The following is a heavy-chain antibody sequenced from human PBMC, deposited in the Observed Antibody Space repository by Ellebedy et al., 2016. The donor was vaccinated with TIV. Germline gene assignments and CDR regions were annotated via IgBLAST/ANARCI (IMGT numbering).Heavy chain of an antibody. V-gene: IGHV3-33*08. Sequence: PGGSLRLSCAASGFTFSHYTIYWVRQAPGKGLEWVAVIWYDASREWYADSVKGRFTISRDNSRNTAYLQMNSLRVEDTAVYYCARDYGGTSPFDSWGQGTLVTVSS. D-gene: IGHD4/OR15-4a*01. J-gene: IGHJ4*02. CDR3: ARDYGGTSPFDS. CDR2: IWYDASRE. CDR1: GFTFSHYT.